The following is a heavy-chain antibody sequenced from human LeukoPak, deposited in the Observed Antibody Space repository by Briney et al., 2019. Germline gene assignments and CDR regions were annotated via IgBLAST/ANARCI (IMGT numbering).Heavy chain of an antibody. CDR3: ARSLKHSSGYRSNYGMDV. D-gene: IGHD3-22*01. Sequence: PSETLSLTCAVSGGSISSGGYSWSWIRQPPGKGLEWIGYIYHSGSTYYNPSLKSRVTISVDRSKNQFSLKLSSVTAADTAVYYCARSLKHSSGYRSNYGMDVWGQGTTVTVSS. V-gene: IGHV4-30-2*01. CDR2: IYHSGST. J-gene: IGHJ6*02. CDR1: GGSISSGGYS.